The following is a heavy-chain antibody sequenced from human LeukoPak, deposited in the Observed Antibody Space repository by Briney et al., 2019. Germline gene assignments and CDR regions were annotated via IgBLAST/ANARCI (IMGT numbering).Heavy chain of an antibody. V-gene: IGHV1-46*01. Sequence: ASVKVSCKASGYTFTSYYMHWVRQAPGQGLEWMGIINPSGGSTSYAQKFQGRVTMTRDTSTSTVYMELSSLRSEDTAVYYCARGGEVGIAVAGVIYYYYYYYGMDAWGKGTTVTVSS. J-gene: IGHJ6*04. CDR1: GYTFTSYY. CDR2: INPSGGST. D-gene: IGHD6-19*01. CDR3: ARGGEVGIAVAGVIYYYYYYYGMDA.